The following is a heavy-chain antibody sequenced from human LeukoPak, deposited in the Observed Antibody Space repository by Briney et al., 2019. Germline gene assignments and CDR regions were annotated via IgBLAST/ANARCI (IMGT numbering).Heavy chain of an antibody. Sequence: PSETLSLTCAVSGYSITSGYYWGWIRQPPGKGLEWLGSIYHSGSTYYNPSLKSRVTISVDTSKNQFSLKLSSVTAADTAVYYCVRDLYSSGWFNFDYWGQGTLVTVSS. CDR3: VRDLYSSGWFNFDY. CDR1: GYSITSGYY. D-gene: IGHD6-19*01. V-gene: IGHV4-38-2*02. J-gene: IGHJ4*02. CDR2: IYHSGST.